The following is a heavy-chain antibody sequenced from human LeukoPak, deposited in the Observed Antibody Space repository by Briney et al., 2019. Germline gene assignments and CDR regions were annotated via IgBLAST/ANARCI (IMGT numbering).Heavy chain of an antibody. V-gene: IGHV3-23*01. J-gene: IGHJ4*02. CDR3: ARDGVGATFNY. Sequence: GGSLRLSCAASGFTFSSDAMSWVRQAPGKGVEWVSAISGSGGSTYYADSVKGRFTISRDNSKNTLYLQLNSLRADDTAVYYCARDGVGATFNYWGKETLFTVSS. D-gene: IGHD1-26*01. CDR1: GFTFSSDA. CDR2: ISGSGGST.